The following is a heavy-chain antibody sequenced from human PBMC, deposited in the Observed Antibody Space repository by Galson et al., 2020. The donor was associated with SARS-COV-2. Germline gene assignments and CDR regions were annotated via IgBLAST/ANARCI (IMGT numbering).Heavy chain of an antibody. CDR1: GFTFSSYA. V-gene: IGHV3-30*01. CDR3: ARAPRNYYDSSGYYHIRSYFDC. CDR2: ISYDGSNK. D-gene: IGHD3-22*01. J-gene: IGHJ4*02. Sequence: GGSLRLTCAASGFTFSSYAMHWVRQAPGKGLEWVAVISYDGSNKYYADSVKGRFTISRDNSKNTLYLQMNSLRAEDTAVYYCARAPRNYYDSSGYYHIRSYFDCWGQGTLVTVSS.